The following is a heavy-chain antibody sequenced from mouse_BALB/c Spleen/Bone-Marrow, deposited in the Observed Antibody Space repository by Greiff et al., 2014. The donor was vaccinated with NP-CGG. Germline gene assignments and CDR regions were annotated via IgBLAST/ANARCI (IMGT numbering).Heavy chain of an antibody. CDR3: ARSGERYGAMDY. V-gene: IGHV5-4*02. CDR1: GFTFSDFY. CDR2: ISNGGTYT. Sequence: DVMLVESGGGLVKPGGSLKLSCAASGFTFSDFYMFWFRQTPEKRLEWVATISNGGTYTYYPDSVKGRFTISRDNAKNNLYLQMSSLKSEDTAMYYCARSGERYGAMDYLGQGTSVTVTS. J-gene: IGHJ4*01. D-gene: IGHD1-1*02.